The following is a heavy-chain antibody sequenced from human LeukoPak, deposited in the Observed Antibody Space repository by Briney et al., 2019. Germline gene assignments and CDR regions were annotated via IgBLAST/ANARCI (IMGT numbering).Heavy chain of an antibody. CDR3: ARDGKGSTNNDDYYYYYYMDV. D-gene: IGHD2-8*01. CDR1: GFTFYSHA. V-gene: IGHV3-30-3*01. CDR2: ISFDGSNK. J-gene: IGHJ6*03. Sequence: GGSLRPSCAASGFTFYSHAMVWVRQAPGKGLEWVSFISFDGSNKVHADSVMGRFTISRDNSKNTVDLQINSLRHEDTAVYYCARDGKGSTNNDDYYYYYYMDVWGKGTTVTVSS.